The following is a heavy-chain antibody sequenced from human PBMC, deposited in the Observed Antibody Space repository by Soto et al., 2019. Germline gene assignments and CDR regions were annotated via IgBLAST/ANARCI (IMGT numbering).Heavy chain of an antibody. D-gene: IGHD3-10*01. V-gene: IGHV3-23*01. Sequence: PGGSLRLSCAAYGFTFDGYAMSWVRQAPGKGPQWVSTIGGSGDGTYYADSVNGRFTISRDNSKNTLYLQMNSLRAEDTAVYYCAKAREVTLVRVPTSYWGQGTLVTVSS. CDR2: IGGSGDGT. CDR1: GFTFDGYA. J-gene: IGHJ4*02. CDR3: AKAREVTLVRVPTSY.